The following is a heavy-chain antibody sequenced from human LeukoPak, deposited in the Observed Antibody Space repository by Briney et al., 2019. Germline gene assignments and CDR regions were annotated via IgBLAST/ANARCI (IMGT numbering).Heavy chain of an antibody. Sequence: GGSLRLSCAASGFTLRNYAMSWVRQAPGEGLEWVSGVSSSGGTTYYADSVKGRFTISRDNSKNTLYLQMRSLRAEDTAVYYCAKPSSGWTSFDYWGLGTLVTVSS. CDR2: VSSSGGTT. V-gene: IGHV3-23*01. J-gene: IGHJ4*02. CDR1: GFTLRNYA. D-gene: IGHD6-19*01. CDR3: AKPSSGWTSFDY.